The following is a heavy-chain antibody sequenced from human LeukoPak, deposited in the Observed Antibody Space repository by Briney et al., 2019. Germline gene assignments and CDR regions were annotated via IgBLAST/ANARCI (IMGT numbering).Heavy chain of an antibody. Sequence: SQTLSLTCTVSGGSISSGDYYWSWIRQPPGKGLEWIGYIYYSGSTYYNPSLKSRVTISVDTSKNQFSLELRSVTAADTAVYFCARDCSNSGCYQRRFDSWGQGTLVTVSS. V-gene: IGHV4-30-4*01. CDR2: IYYSGST. D-gene: IGHD2-2*01. J-gene: IGHJ5*01. CDR3: ARDCSNSGCYQRRFDS. CDR1: GGSISSGDYY.